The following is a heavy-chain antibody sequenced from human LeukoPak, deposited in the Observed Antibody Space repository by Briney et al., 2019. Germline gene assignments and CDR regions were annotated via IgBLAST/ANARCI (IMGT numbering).Heavy chain of an antibody. CDR3: ARVTQMAWYFDL. J-gene: IGHJ2*01. Sequence: GASVKVSCKASVYTFTSYYMHWVRQAPGQGLEWMGIINPSGGSTSYAQKFQGRVTMTRDTSTSTVYMELSSLRSEDTAVYYCARVTQMAWYFDLWGRGTLVTVSS. V-gene: IGHV1-46*03. CDR2: INPSGGST. D-gene: IGHD5-24*01. CDR1: VYTFTSYY.